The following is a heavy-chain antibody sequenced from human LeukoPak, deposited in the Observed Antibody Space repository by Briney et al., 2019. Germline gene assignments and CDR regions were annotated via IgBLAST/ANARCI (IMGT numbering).Heavy chain of an antibody. V-gene: IGHV4-59*04. D-gene: IGHD2-8*01. CDR3: VMLSSTRLFDY. J-gene: IGHJ4*02. Sequence: SETLSLTCTVSGGSISSYYWSWIRQPPGKGLEWIGYIYYSGSTYYNPSLKSRVTISVDTSKNQFSLKLSSVTAADTAVYYCVMLSSTRLFDYWGQGTLVTVSS. CDR1: GGSISSYY. CDR2: IYYSGST.